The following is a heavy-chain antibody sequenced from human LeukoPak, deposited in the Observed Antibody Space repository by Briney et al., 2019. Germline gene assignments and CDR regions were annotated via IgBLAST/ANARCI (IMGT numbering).Heavy chain of an antibody. Sequence: ASVKVSCKASGYAFTDYYLHWVRQAPGHGLEWMGWINPKTGVTKYAQNFQGRVTMTRDTSISTAYMEVSRLRSDDTAVFYCARDLAMYSPDLDYWGQGTLVTVSS. V-gene: IGHV1-2*02. CDR3: ARDLAMYSPDLDY. CDR1: GYAFTDYY. CDR2: INPKTGVT. D-gene: IGHD1-26*01. J-gene: IGHJ4*02.